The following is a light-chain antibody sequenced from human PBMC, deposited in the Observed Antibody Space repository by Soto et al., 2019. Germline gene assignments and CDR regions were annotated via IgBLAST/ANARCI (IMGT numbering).Light chain of an antibody. CDR2: DVS. J-gene: IGLJ1*01. CDR3: STYSSISNYV. V-gene: IGLV2-14*01. Sequence: QSALTQPASVSGSPGQSITISCTGTSSDVGGYNFVSWYQQHPGKAPKLMIYDVSNRPSGVSNRFSGSKSVNTASLTISGVQAEDEADYYCSTYSSISNYVFGTGTKLTVL. CDR1: SSDVGGYNF.